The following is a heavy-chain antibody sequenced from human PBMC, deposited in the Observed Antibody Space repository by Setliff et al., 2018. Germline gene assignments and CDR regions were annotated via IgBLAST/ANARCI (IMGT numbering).Heavy chain of an antibody. Sequence: ASETLSLTCDVSGYSISSGYCWGWIRQSADKGLEWIGRIHSSGTTNYNPSLKSRATISIDKSKNHFSLRVTSVTAADTAVYFCARGITYYYHMDLWGTGTTVTVSS. V-gene: IGHV4-38-2*01. CDR2: IHSSGTT. J-gene: IGHJ6*03. CDR1: GYSISSGYC. D-gene: IGHD3-10*01. CDR3: ARGITYYYHMDL.